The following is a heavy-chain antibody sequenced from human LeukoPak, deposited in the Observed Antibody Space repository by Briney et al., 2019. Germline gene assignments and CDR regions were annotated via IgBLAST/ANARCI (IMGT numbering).Heavy chain of an antibody. CDR3: ARLYALGYCSSTSCYASVYWFDP. J-gene: IGHJ5*02. CDR1: GYRFISYW. D-gene: IGHD2-2*01. V-gene: IGHV5-51*01. CDR2: IYPGDSAT. Sequence: GESLKISCKGSGYRFISYWIGWVRQLPGKGLEWMGIIYPGDSATRYRPSFQGQVTISADKSISTAYLQWSSLKASDTAIYYCARLYALGYCSSTSCYASVYWFDPWGQGALVTVSS.